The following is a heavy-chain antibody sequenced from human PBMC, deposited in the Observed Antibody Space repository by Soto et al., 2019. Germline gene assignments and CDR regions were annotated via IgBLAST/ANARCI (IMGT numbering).Heavy chain of an antibody. D-gene: IGHD2-15*01. Sequence: SETLSLTCTVSGGSISSGGYYWSWIRQHPGKGLEWIGYIYYSGSTYYNPSLKSRVTISVDTSKNQFSLKLSSVTAADTAVYYCARELRGGNTFDYWGQGTLVTVSS. CDR3: ARELRGGNTFDY. CDR2: IYYSGST. CDR1: GGSISSGGYY. V-gene: IGHV4-31*03. J-gene: IGHJ4*02.